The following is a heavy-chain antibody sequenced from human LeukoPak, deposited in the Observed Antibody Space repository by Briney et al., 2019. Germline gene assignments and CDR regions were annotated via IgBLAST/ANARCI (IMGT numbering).Heavy chain of an antibody. V-gene: IGHV1-18*04. CDR3: ARYDPTYIQNSGSYPDVDY. CDR2: ISAYNGNT. CDR1: GYTFTGYY. Sequence: GASVKVSCKASGYTFTGYYMHWVRQAPGQGLEWMGWISAYNGNTNYAQKLQGRVTMTTDTSTSTAYMELRSLRSDDTAVYYCARYDPTYIQNSGSYPDVDYWGQGTLVTVSS. J-gene: IGHJ4*02. D-gene: IGHD1-26*01.